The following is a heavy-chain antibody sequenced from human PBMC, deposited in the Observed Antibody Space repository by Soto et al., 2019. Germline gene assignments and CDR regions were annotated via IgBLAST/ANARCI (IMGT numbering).Heavy chain of an antibody. CDR3: AREWGRGQFLTNKDY. CDR1: GYTFTTYG. CDR2: ISAYNGNT. V-gene: IGHV1-18*01. Sequence: QVQLVQSGAEVKKPGASVKVSCKASGYTFTTYGISWVRQAPGQGLEWMGWISAYNGNTYYAQKFQGRVTMTTDTSTNTAYTELRGLKSDDTAVYYCAREWGRGQFLTNKDYWGQGALVTVSS. J-gene: IGHJ4*02. D-gene: IGHD3-9*01.